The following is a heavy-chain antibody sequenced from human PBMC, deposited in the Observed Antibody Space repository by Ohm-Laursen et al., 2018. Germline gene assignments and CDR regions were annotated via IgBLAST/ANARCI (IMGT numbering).Heavy chain of an antibody. V-gene: IGHV3-23*01. CDR1: GFTFSTYV. CDR2: ISGSGDTT. D-gene: IGHD3-9*01. J-gene: IGHJ4*02. CDR3: ARDIDWVAFDY. Sequence: SLRLSCTASGFTFSTYVMSWVRQAPGKGMEWVSAISGSGDTTYYADSVKGRFTISRDNSRNTLDLQMNSLRVEDTALYYCARDIDWVAFDYWGQGTLVTVSP.